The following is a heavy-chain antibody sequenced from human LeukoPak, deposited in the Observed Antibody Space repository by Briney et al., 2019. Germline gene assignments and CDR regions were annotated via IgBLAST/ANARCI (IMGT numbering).Heavy chain of an antibody. V-gene: IGHV1-8*01. CDR3: ARGRSSWYVFDY. CDR2: MNPNSGNA. J-gene: IGHJ4*02. D-gene: IGHD6-13*01. Sequence: ASVKVSCKASGYTFTSYDINWGRQATGQGLEWMGWMNPNSGNAGYAQKFQGRVTMTRDTSISTAYMELSSLRSDDTAVYYCARGRSSWYVFDYWGQGTLVTVSS. CDR1: GYTFTSYD.